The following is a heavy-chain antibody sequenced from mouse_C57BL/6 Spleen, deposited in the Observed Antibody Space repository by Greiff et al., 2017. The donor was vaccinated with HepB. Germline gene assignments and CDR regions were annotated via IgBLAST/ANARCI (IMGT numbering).Heavy chain of an antibody. CDR1: GFTFSDYY. CDR2: ISNGGGST. V-gene: IGHV5-12*01. J-gene: IGHJ3*01. Sequence: EVMLVESGGGLVQPGGSLKLSCAASGFTFSDYYMYWVRQTPEKRLEWVAYISNGGGSTYYPDTVKGRFTISRDNAKNTLYLQMSRLKSEDTAMYYCARPAYDYDVPFAYWGQGTLVTVSA. CDR3: ARPAYDYDVPFAY. D-gene: IGHD2-4*01.